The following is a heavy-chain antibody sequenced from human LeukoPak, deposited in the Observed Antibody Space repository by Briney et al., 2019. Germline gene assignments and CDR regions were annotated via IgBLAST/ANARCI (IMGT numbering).Heavy chain of an antibody. D-gene: IGHD3-10*01. Sequence: SETLSLTCNVSGGSISGYHWSWIRQPPGKGLEWLGYIYYSGSSNYNPSLKSRVTMSADTSKNQFSLKLSSVTAADTAVYYCARERRGPTYFDYWGQGTLVTVSS. CDR2: IYYSGSS. CDR3: ARERRGPTYFDY. V-gene: IGHV4-59*01. J-gene: IGHJ4*02. CDR1: GGSISGYH.